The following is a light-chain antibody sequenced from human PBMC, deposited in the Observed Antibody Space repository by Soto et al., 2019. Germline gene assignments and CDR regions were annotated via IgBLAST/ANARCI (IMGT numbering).Light chain of an antibody. CDR1: TPNFGPLSD. Sequence: QSALTQPPSGPGSPGLRITLSCTGSTPNFGPLSDIHWYQQLPGRAPELLIYTNTHRPSGVPDRFSGSKSGTSASLAITGLQPEYEGDYYCQYYAATLSGLFVFGSGTKVTVL. J-gene: IGLJ1*01. CDR3: QYYAATLSGLFV. V-gene: IGLV1-40*01. CDR2: TNT.